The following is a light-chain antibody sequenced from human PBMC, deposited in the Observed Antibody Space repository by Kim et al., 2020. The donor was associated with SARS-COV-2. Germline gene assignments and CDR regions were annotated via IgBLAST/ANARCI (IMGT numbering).Light chain of an antibody. Sequence: ASVVDRVTITCRARQTINTWLAWHQQRPGKAPKLLIYKASNLNNGVPSRCSGSGSGTEFTLTISSLQADDFATYYCQQYNTSTPSSFGPGTKLEIK. V-gene: IGKV1-5*03. CDR1: QTINTW. CDR2: KAS. J-gene: IGKJ2*03. CDR3: QQYNTSTPSS.